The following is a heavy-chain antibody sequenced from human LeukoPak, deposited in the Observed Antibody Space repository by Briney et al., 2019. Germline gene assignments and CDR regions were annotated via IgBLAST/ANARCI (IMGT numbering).Heavy chain of an antibody. Sequence: SETLSLTCIVSGGSISSYYWSWIRQPAGKGLEWIGRIYTSGSTNYNPSLKSRVTISVDKSKNQFSLKLSSVTAADTAVYYCARDRLEYYFDYWGQGTLVTVSS. CDR1: GGSISSYY. D-gene: IGHD5-24*01. CDR2: IYTSGST. J-gene: IGHJ4*02. V-gene: IGHV4-4*07. CDR3: ARDRLEYYFDY.